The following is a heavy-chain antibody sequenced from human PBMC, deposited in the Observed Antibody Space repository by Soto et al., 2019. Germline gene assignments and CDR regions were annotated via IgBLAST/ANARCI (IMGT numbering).Heavy chain of an antibody. V-gene: IGHV3-7*01. J-gene: IGHJ3*02. CDR2: IKQDGSEK. Sequence: GGSLRLSCAASGFTFSSYWMSWVRQAPGKGLEWVANIKQDGSEKYYVDSVKGRFTISRDNAKNSLYLQMNSLRAEDTAVYYCARVFGGDTYAFDIWGQGTMVTV. CDR3: ARVFGGDTYAFDI. D-gene: IGHD3-3*01. CDR1: GFTFSSYW.